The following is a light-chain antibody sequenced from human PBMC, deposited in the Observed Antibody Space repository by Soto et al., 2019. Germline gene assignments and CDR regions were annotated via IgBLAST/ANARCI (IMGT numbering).Light chain of an antibody. J-gene: IGKJ4*01. CDR1: QSVNSN. CDR2: GAS. Sequence: ETVMTQSPATLSVSPGERATLSCRASQSVNSNLAWYQQESGQPPRLLVFGASTRATGVPARFSGSGSGTEFTLTISGLQSEDFAVYFCQQYASWPLTLGGGTKVDNK. CDR3: QQYASWPLT. V-gene: IGKV3-15*01.